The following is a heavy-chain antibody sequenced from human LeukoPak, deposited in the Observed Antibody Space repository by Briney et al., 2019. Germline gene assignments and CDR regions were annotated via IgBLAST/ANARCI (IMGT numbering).Heavy chain of an antibody. Sequence: SETLSLTCTVSGGSISSSSYYWGWIRQPPGKGLEWIGSIYYSGSTYYNPSLKSRVTISVDTSKNQFSLKLSSVTAADTAVYYCARTTRRTPPNYWGQGTLVTVSS. J-gene: IGHJ4*02. CDR3: ARTTRRTPPNY. D-gene: IGHD1-26*01. V-gene: IGHV4-39*07. CDR1: GGSISSSSYY. CDR2: IYYSGST.